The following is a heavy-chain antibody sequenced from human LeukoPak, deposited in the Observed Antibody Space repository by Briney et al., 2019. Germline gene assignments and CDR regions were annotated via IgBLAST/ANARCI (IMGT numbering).Heavy chain of an antibody. V-gene: IGHV3-30-3*01. CDR2: ISYDGSNK. CDR1: GFTFSSYA. D-gene: IGHD6-19*01. Sequence: GRSLRLSCAASGFTFSSYAMHWARQAPGKGLEWVAVISYDGSNKYYADSVKGRFTISRDNSKNTLYLQMNSLRAEDTAVYYCAREPADIAVAGTIYFDYWGQGTLVTVSS. J-gene: IGHJ4*02. CDR3: AREPADIAVAGTIYFDY.